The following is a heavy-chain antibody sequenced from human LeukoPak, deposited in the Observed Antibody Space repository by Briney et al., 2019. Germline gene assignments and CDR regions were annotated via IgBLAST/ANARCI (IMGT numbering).Heavy chain of an antibody. Sequence: PSETLPLTCTVSGGSISSGDYYWGGDYYWSWIRQPPGKGLEWIGYIYYNGNTFYTPSLKSRVTISVDTSKNQFSLKLSSVTAADTAVYYCASTHIVVVPAAIRGPPPPHDYWGQGTLVTVSS. CDR3: ASTHIVVVPAAIRGPPPPHDY. V-gene: IGHV4-30-4*01. D-gene: IGHD2-2*01. CDR1: GGSISSGDYYWGGDYY. CDR2: IYYNGNT. J-gene: IGHJ4*02.